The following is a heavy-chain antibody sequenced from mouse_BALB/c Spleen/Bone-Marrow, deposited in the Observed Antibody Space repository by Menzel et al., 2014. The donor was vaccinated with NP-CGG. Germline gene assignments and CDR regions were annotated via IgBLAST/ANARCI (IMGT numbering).Heavy chain of an antibody. CDR3: AEGDYYGSSWFAY. Sequence: LVESGPELVKPGASVKMSCKASGYTFTSYVMHWVKQKPGQGLEWIGYINPYNDGTKYSEKFKGKATLTSDKSSSTACMELSSLTSEDSAVYYCAEGDYYGSSWFAYWGQGTLVIVSA. V-gene: IGHV1-14*01. CDR1: GYTFTSYV. CDR2: INPYNDGT. D-gene: IGHD1-1*01. J-gene: IGHJ3*01.